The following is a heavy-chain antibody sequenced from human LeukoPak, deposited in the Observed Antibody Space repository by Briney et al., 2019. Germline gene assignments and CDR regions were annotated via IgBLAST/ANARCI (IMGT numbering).Heavy chain of an antibody. CDR3: ARPYCGGDCYLYYFDY. D-gene: IGHD2-21*02. V-gene: IGHV3-21*01. J-gene: IGHJ4*02. Sequence: GGSLRLSCAASGFTFSSYSMNWVRQAPGKGLEWVPSISSSSSYIYYADSVKGRFTISRDNAKNSLYLQMNSLRAEDTAVYYCARPYCGGDCYLYYFDYWGQGTLVTVSS. CDR1: GFTFSSYS. CDR2: ISSSSSYI.